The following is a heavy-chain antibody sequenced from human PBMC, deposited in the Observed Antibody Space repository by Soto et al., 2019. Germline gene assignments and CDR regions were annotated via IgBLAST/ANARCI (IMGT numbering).Heavy chain of an antibody. D-gene: IGHD1-26*01. Sequence: VQLQESGPGLVKPSETLSLSCDVSGASLLSSYWSWVRQPAGKGLEWIGHIFSSGRTSYNPSLKSRVTMSIDTPNNKCSLSLTSVTAADTAVYYCAKGWDVKYFDHWGQGARVTVSS. CDR2: IFSSGRT. J-gene: IGHJ4*02. CDR3: AKGWDVKYFDH. V-gene: IGHV4-4*07. CDR1: GASLLSSY.